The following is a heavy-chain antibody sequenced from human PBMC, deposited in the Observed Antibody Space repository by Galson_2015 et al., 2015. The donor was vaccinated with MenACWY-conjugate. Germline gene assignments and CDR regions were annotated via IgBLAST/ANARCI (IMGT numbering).Heavy chain of an antibody. Sequence: SLRLSCAASGFTFSSYRMNWVRQAPGKGLEWVSYISSSSSTIYYADSVKGRFTISRDNAKNSLYLQMNSLRAEDTAVYYCARGGRGYSYGLGYWGQGTLFTVSS. V-gene: IGHV3-48*04. J-gene: IGHJ4*02. CDR1: GFTFSSYR. CDR2: ISSSSSTI. CDR3: ARGGRGYSYGLGY. D-gene: IGHD5-18*01.